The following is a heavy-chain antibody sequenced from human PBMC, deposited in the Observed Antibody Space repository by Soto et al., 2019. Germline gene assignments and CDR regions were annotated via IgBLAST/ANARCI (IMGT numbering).Heavy chain of an antibody. D-gene: IGHD6-6*01. Sequence: GGSLRLSCAASGFTFSSYAMSWVRQAPGKGLEWVSAIRGSGGSTYYADSVKGRFTISRDNSKNTLYLQMNSLRAEDTAVYYCAKSIAARPLFPGMDVWGQGTTVTVSS. CDR1: GFTFSSYA. CDR2: IRGSGGST. CDR3: AKSIAARPLFPGMDV. J-gene: IGHJ6*02. V-gene: IGHV3-23*01.